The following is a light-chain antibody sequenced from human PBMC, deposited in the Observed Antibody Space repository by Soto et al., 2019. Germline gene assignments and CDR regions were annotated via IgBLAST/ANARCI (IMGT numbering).Light chain of an antibody. CDR1: SSNIGSNP. J-gene: IGLJ2*01. V-gene: IGLV1-44*01. CDR3: AAWDSSLNAHLL. CDR2: SNN. Sequence: QSVLTQPPSASGTPGQRVTTSCSGSSSNIGSNPVNWYQQLPGTAPKLLIYSNNQRPSGVPDRFSGSKSGTSASLAISALQSEDEADYYCAAWDSSLNAHLLFGGGTKLTVL.